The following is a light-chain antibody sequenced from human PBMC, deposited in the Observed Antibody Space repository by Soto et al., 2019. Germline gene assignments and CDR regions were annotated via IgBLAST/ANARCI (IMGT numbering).Light chain of an antibody. CDR2: AAS. CDR1: QGISSY. J-gene: IGKJ1*01. Sequence: MQLTQSPSSLSASVGDRVTITCRASQGISSYLAWYQQKPGKAPNLLIYAASTLQSGVPSRFSGSGSGTDFTLTISSLQPEDFATYYCQQLNSYPRTFGQGTKVDIK. CDR3: QQLNSYPRT. V-gene: IGKV1-9*01.